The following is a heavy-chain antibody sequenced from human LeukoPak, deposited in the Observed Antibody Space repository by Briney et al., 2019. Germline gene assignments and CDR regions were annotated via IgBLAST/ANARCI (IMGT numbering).Heavy chain of an antibody. D-gene: IGHD2-2*01. CDR1: GYTFTGYY. CDR3: ARSSQPLVYQEN. V-gene: IGHV1-2*02. J-gene: IGHJ4*02. CDR2: INPNSGGT. Sequence: ASVKVSCKASGYTFTGYYMHWVRQAPGQGLEWMGWINPNSGGTNYAQKLQGRVTMTTDTSTSTVYMELRSLRSDDTAVYYCARSSQPLVYQENWGQGTLVTVSS.